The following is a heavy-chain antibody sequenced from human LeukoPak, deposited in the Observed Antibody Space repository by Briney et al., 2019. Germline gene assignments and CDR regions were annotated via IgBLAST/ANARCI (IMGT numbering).Heavy chain of an antibody. V-gene: IGHV3-43*02. CDR2: LSVDGSVT. J-gene: IGHJ4*02. CDR3: ATAGKPGTAFDY. CDR1: RFTFNEYP. D-gene: IGHD1-26*01. Sequence: GGSLRLSPAASRFTFNEYPMHSVPQAPRGRLECVSLLSVDGSVTYTADSVKGRFTISRDDSKNSLYLPMKSPRLEDTPFYYAATAGKPGTAFDYWGQGTLVTVSS.